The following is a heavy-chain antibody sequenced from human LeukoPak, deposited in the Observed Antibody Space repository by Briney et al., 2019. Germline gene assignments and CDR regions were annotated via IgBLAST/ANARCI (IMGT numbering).Heavy chain of an antibody. CDR3: ARDSNSDY. CDR1: GYTFTSYG. Sequence: ASVKVSCKASGYTFTSYGISWVRQAPGQGLEWMGWISAYNGNTNYAQKFQGRVTMTRDTSISTAYMELSRLRSDDTAVYYCARDSNSDYWGQGTLVTVSS. J-gene: IGHJ4*02. V-gene: IGHV1-18*01. D-gene: IGHD4-11*01. CDR2: ISAYNGNT.